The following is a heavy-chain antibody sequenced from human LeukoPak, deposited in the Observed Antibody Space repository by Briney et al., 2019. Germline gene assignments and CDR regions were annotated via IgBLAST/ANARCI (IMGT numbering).Heavy chain of an antibody. V-gene: IGHV1-69*01. CDR1: VGTFISYA. Sequence: GSSVKVSCKASVGTFISYAISWVGQAPGQGLEWMGGIIHIFGTENYAQKFQGRVTITADESTSTAYMELSSLRSEDTAVYYCARDGSGSGSYHRDDYNYYYMDVWGKGTTVTISS. J-gene: IGHJ6*03. CDR2: IIHIFGTE. D-gene: IGHD3-10*01. CDR3: ARDGSGSGSYHRDDYNYYYMDV.